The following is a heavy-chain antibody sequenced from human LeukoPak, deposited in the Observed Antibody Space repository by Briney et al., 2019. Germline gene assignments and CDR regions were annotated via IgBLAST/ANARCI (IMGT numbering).Heavy chain of an antibody. Sequence: GGSLRLSCAASGFTFNNAWMSWVRQAPGRELEWVGRIRNKIDGGTTDYAAAVKGRFTISRDDTENTLYLQMNSMKTEDTAIYYCTTMGFAYCSCSSCLGYWGQGTLVTVAS. CDR1: GFTFNNAW. J-gene: IGHJ4*02. CDR2: IRNKIDGGTT. CDR3: TTMGFAYCSCSSCLGY. D-gene: IGHD2-2*01. V-gene: IGHV3-15*01.